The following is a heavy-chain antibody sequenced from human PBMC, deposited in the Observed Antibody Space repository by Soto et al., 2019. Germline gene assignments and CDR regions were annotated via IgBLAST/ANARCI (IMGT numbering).Heavy chain of an antibody. Sequence: GGSLRFSCLASGFTFSNYAMSWVRQAPGKGLEWVSAISASGGSTYYADSVKGRFTISRDNSKNTLSLQMSSLRAEDTALYFCSKRAGPAAIYAMDVWGQGTTVTVSS. J-gene: IGHJ6*02. CDR2: ISASGGST. CDR3: SKRAGPAAIYAMDV. V-gene: IGHV3-23*01. D-gene: IGHD2-2*01. CDR1: GFTFSNYA.